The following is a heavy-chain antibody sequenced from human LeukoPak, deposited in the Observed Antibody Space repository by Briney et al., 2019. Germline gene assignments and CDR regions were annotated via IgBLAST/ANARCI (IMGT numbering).Heavy chain of an antibody. J-gene: IGHJ1*01. D-gene: IGHD6-13*01. V-gene: IGHV3-11*01. CDR3: ARQLYSSSSGYFQH. CDR2: ISSSGNTF. CDR1: GFTFSDYY. Sequence: GGSLRLSCAASGFTFSDYYMNWIRQAPGKGLEWVSYISSSGNTFYYADSVKGRFTISRDNAKNSLYLQMNSLRAEDTAVYYCARQLYSSSSGYFQHWGQGTLVIVSS.